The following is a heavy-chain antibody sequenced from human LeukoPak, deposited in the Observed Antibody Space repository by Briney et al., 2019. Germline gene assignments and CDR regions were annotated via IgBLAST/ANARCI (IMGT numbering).Heavy chain of an antibody. Sequence: PSQTLSLTCTVSGGSISSGSYYWSWIRQPAGKRLEWIGRIYTSGSTNYNPSLKSRVTISVDTSKNQFSLKLSSVTAADTAVYYCARTMVRGVQWFDPWGQGTLVTVSS. CDR1: GGSISSGSYY. D-gene: IGHD3-10*01. CDR3: ARTMVRGVQWFDP. J-gene: IGHJ5*02. CDR2: IYTSGST. V-gene: IGHV4-61*02.